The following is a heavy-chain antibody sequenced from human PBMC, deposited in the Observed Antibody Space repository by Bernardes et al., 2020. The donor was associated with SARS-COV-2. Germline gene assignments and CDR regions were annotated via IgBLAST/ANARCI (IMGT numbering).Heavy chain of an antibody. J-gene: IGHJ4*02. V-gene: IGHV1-2*04. D-gene: IGHD3-22*01. CDR2: INPNSGAT. Sequence: ASVKVSCKASAYIFTAYYIHWVRHAPGQGLEWMGWINPNSGATKYAPKFQGWVTMTRDTSTSTAYLELSRLRSDATAVYYCATEHYFDSSGYYYPDPFDSWRQGTLVTVSS. CDR3: ATEHYFDSSGYYYPDPFDS. CDR1: AYIFTAYY.